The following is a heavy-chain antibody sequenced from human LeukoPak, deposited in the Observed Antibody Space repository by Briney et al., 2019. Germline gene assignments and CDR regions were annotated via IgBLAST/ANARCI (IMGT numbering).Heavy chain of an antibody. CDR1: AGSFSGYY. CDR3: ARGRSLRYFDWLRIFDP. V-gene: IGHV4-59*12. D-gene: IGHD3-9*01. J-gene: IGHJ5*02. Sequence: MASETLSLTCAVYAGSFSGYYWSWIRQPPGKGLEWIGYIYYSGSTNYNPSLKSRVTISVDTSKNQFSLKLSSVTAADTAVYYCARGRSLRYFDWLRIFDPWGQGTLVTVSS. CDR2: IYYSGST.